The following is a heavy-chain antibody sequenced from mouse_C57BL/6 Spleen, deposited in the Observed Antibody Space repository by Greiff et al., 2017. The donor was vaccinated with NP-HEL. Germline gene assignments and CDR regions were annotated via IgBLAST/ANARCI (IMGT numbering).Heavy chain of an antibody. CDR3: AREDYEGYYFDY. D-gene: IGHD2-4*01. J-gene: IGHJ2*01. CDR1: GFTFSDYG. Sequence: EVMLVESGGGLVKPGGSLKLSCAASGFTFSDYGMHWVRQAPEKGLEWVAYISSGSSTIYYADTVKGRFTISRDNAKNTLFLQMTSLRSEDTAMYYCAREDYEGYYFDYWGQGTTLTVSS. V-gene: IGHV5-17*01. CDR2: ISSGSSTI.